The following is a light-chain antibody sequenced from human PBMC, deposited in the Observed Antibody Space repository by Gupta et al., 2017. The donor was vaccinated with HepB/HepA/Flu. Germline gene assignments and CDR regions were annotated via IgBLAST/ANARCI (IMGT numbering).Light chain of an antibody. J-gene: IGKJ2*04. V-gene: IGKV4-1*01. CDR3: QQEDSTMCS. CDR1: QSGLYSSNNKNY. CDR2: WAS. Sequence: DIVMTQSPDSLAVSLGERATINCKSSQSGLYSSNNKNYLAWYQQKPGQPPKLLIYWASTRESGVPDRFSGSGSGTDFTLTISSLQAEDVAVYYCQQEDSTMCSFGQGTKLEIK.